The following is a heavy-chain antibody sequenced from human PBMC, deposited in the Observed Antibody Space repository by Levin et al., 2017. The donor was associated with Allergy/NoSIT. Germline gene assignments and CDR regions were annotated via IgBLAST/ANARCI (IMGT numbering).Heavy chain of an antibody. CDR1: GFTFSSYG. Sequence: GESLKISCAASGFTFSSYGMHWVRQAPGKGLEWVAVISYDGSNKYYADSVKGRFTISRDNSKNTLYLQMNSLRAEDTAVYYCAKDWAAVGYCSSTSCGGLDYWGQGTLVTVSS. CDR2: ISYDGSNK. V-gene: IGHV3-30*18. J-gene: IGHJ4*02. D-gene: IGHD2-2*01. CDR3: AKDWAAVGYCSSTSCGGLDY.